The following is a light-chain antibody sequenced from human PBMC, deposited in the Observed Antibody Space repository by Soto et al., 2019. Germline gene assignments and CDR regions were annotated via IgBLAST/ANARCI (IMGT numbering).Light chain of an antibody. J-gene: IGKJ1*01. CDR2: AAS. V-gene: IGKV1-6*01. Sequence: AIQMTPSPSSLSASVGDRVTITSRASQGIRNDLGWYQQKPGKAPKLLIYAASSLQSGVPSRFSGRGSGTAFTLTISRLQPEELAAWYCLQDYKYPRTFGQRTKVHIK. CDR1: QGIRND. CDR3: LQDYKYPRT.